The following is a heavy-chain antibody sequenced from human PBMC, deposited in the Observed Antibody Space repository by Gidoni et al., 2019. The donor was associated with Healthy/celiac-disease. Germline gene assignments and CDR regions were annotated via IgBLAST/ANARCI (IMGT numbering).Heavy chain of an antibody. Sequence: EVQLVESGGGLVKPGGSLRLSCAASGFTFSSYSMNWVRQAPGKGLEWVSSISSSSSYIYYADSVKGRFTISRDNAKNSLYLQMNSLRAEDTAVYYCARAGSSPNYYVMDVWGQGTTVTVSS. V-gene: IGHV3-21*01. CDR3: ARAGSSPNYYVMDV. D-gene: IGHD6-13*01. CDR1: GFTFSSYS. CDR2: ISSSSSYI. J-gene: IGHJ6*02.